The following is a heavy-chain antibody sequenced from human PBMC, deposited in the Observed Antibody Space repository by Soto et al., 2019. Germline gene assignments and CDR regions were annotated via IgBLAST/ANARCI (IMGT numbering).Heavy chain of an antibody. CDR2: IYWDDDK. Sequence: QITLKESGPTLVKPTQTLTLTCTFSGFSLSTSGVGVGWIRQPPGKALEWLALIYWDDDKRYSPSLKSRLTITXXTXKXPVVLTMTNMDPVDTATYYCAHNRLGSGSYSWYFDLWGRGTLVTVSS. J-gene: IGHJ2*01. V-gene: IGHV2-5*02. CDR1: GFSLSTSGVG. D-gene: IGHD3-10*01. CDR3: AHNRLGSGSYSWYFDL.